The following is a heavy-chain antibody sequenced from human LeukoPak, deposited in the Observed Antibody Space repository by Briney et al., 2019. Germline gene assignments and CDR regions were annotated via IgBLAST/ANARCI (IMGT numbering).Heavy chain of an antibody. CDR2: IIPIFGIA. J-gene: IGHJ4*02. D-gene: IGHD4-11*01. V-gene: IGHV1-69*04. Sequence: GASVTVSCKASGGTFSSYAISWVRQAPGQGLEWMGRIIPIFGIANYAQKFQGRVTITADKSTSTAYMELSSLRSEDTAVYYCARDYSNSVAGLDYWGQGTLVTVSS. CDR1: GGTFSSYA. CDR3: ARDYSNSVAGLDY.